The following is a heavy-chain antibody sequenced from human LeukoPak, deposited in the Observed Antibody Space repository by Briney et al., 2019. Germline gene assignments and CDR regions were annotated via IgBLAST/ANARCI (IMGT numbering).Heavy chain of an antibody. J-gene: IGHJ4*02. CDR3: AREGYSYGYSPLDY. Sequence: PGGSLRLSCAASGFTFSSYSMNWVRQAPGKGLEWVSSISSSSGYIYYADSVKGRFTISRDNAKNSLYLQMNSLRAEDTAVYYCAREGYSYGYSPLDYWGQGTLVTVSS. D-gene: IGHD5-18*01. CDR2: ISSSSGYI. CDR1: GFTFSSYS. V-gene: IGHV3-21*01.